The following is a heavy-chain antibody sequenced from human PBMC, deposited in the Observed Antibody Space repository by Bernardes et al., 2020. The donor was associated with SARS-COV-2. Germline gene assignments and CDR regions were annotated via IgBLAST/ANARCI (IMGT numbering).Heavy chain of an antibody. V-gene: IGHV3-30*03. CDR2: ISYDGSNK. CDR1: GFTFSSYG. D-gene: IGHD2-2*01. J-gene: IGHJ6*02. CDR3: ARGISTSNYYYYGMDV. Sequence: GGSLRLSCAASGFTFSSYGMHWVRQAPGKGLEWMAVISYDGSNKYYADPVKGRFTISRDNSKNTLFLQMHSLRVEDTAVYYCARGISTSNYYYYGMDVWGQGTTVTVSS.